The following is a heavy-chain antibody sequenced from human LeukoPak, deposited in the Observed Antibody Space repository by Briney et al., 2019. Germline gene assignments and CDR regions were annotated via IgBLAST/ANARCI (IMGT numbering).Heavy chain of an antibody. CDR2: ISSSSRYI. J-gene: IGHJ4*02. V-gene: IGHV3-21*01. CDR3: ARELGKYSSSPSFDY. CDR1: GFTFSTYF. Sequence: PGGSLRLSCAASGFTFSTYFMHWVRQPPGKGLEWVSSISSSSRYIYHADSVKGRFTISRDNAKNSLYLQMNRLRAEDTAVYYCARELGKYSSSPSFDYWGQGTLVTVSA. D-gene: IGHD6-13*01.